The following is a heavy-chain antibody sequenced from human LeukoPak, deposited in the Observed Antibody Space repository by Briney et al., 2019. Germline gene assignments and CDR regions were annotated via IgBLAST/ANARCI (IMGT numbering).Heavy chain of an antibody. Sequence: GGSLRLSCAASGFTFDDYAMHWVRQAPGKCLEWVSLISGDGGSTYYADSVKGRFTISRDNSKNSLYLQMNSLRTEDTALYYCANDTQLYDSSGYYRNWGQGTLVTVSS. J-gene: IGHJ4*02. CDR1: GFTFDDYA. D-gene: IGHD3-22*01. CDR3: ANDTQLYDSSGYYRN. V-gene: IGHV3-43*02. CDR2: ISGDGGST.